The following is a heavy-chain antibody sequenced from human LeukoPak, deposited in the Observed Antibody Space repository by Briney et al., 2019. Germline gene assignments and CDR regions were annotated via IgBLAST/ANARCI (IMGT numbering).Heavy chain of an antibody. CDR2: IYYSGST. J-gene: IGHJ2*01. Sequence: SETLSLTCTVSGGSISSYYWSWIRQPPGKGPEWIGYIYYSGSTNYNPSLKSRVTISVDTSKNQFSLKLSSVTAADTAVYYCARKNYYDSSGYYTWYFDLWGRGTLVTVSS. CDR3: ARKNYYDSSGYYTWYFDL. D-gene: IGHD3-22*01. CDR1: GGSISSYY. V-gene: IGHV4-59*01.